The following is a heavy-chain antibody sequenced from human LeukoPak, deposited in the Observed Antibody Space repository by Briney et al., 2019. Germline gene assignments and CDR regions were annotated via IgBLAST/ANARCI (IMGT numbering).Heavy chain of an antibody. CDR3: ARGLTNFDY. Sequence: SETMSLTCAVYGGSFSSYYWSWIRHPPGEVLEWIGYIYYSGSTNYNPSLKSRVTISVDTSKNQFSLKLSSVTAADTAVYYCARGLTNFDYWGQGTLVTVSS. CDR2: IYYSGST. D-gene: IGHD2-8*01. V-gene: IGHV4-59*01. J-gene: IGHJ4*02. CDR1: GGSFSSYY.